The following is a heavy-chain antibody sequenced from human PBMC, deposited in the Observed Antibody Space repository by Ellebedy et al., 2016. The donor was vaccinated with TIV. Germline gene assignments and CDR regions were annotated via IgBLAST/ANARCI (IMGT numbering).Heavy chain of an antibody. D-gene: IGHD5-12*01. CDR2: ISSSSSYI. J-gene: IGHJ4*02. CDR3: ARDPNSPGDTGYGDY. Sequence: PGGSLRLSCAASGFTFSSYSMNWVRQAPGKGLEWVSSISSSSSYIYYADSVKGRFTISRDNAKNSLYLQMNSLRAEDTAVYYCARDPNSPGDTGYGDYWGQGAVVTVSS. V-gene: IGHV3-21*01. CDR1: GFTFSSYS.